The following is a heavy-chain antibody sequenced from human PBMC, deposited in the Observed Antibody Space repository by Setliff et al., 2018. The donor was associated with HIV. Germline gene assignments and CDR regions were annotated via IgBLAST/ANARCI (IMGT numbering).Heavy chain of an antibody. D-gene: IGHD3-22*01. Sequence: SETLSLTCTVSGGSISSYYWSWIRQPPGTGLEWIGYIYYSGSTNYNPSLKSRVTISVDTSKNQFSLKLSSVTAADTAVYYCAREGYYDRADAFDIWGQGTMVTVSS. J-gene: IGHJ3*02. V-gene: IGHV4-59*01. CDR2: IYYSGST. CDR1: GGSISSYY. CDR3: AREGYYDRADAFDI.